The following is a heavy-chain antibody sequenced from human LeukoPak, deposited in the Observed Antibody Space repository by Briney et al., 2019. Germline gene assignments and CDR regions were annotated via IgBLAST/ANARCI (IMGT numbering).Heavy chain of an antibody. CDR3: ASGREYYGSGSHDDAFDI. Sequence: ASVKVSCKASGYTFIGYYMHWVRQAPGQGLEWMGWINPNSCGTNYAQKFQGRVTMTRDTSISTVYMELSRLRSDDTAVYYCASGREYYGSGSHDDAFDIWGQGTMVTVSS. CDR2: INPNSCGT. J-gene: IGHJ3*02. V-gene: IGHV1-2*02. CDR1: GYTFIGYY. D-gene: IGHD3-10*01.